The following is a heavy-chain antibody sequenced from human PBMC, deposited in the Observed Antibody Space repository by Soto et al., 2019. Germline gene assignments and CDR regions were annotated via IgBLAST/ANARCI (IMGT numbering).Heavy chain of an antibody. V-gene: IGHV4-39*01. CDR1: CGSIRSYY. Sequence: SETLSLTCTVSCGSIRSYYWGWIRQPTGKGLEWIGSIYYSGSTYYNPSLKSRVTISVDTSKNQFSLKLSSVTAADTAVYYCARPQSFRXGSYYHLLSYYGMDVWGQGTTVTVSS. D-gene: IGHD3-10*01. J-gene: IGHJ6*02. CDR2: IYYSGST. CDR3: ARPQSFRXGSYYHLLSYYGMDV.